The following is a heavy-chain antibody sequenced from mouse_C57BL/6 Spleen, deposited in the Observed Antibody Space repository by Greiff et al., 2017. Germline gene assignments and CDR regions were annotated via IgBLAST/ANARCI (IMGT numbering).Heavy chain of an antibody. V-gene: IGHV1-64*01. D-gene: IGHD4-1*01. CDR3: ARDWDNWFAY. CDR1: GYTFTSYW. J-gene: IGHJ3*01. Sequence: QVQLKQPGAELVKPGASVKLSCKASGYTFTSYWMHWVKQRPGQGLEWIGMIHPNSGSTNYNEKFKGKATFTADTSSNTAYMQLSSLTTEDSAIYYCARDWDNWFAYWGQGTLVTVSA. CDR2: IHPNSGST.